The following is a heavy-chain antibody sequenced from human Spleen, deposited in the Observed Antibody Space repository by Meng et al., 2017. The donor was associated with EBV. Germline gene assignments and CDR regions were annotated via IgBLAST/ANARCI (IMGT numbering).Heavy chain of an antibody. CDR3: ARAYCDSTSCYLLFDP. V-gene: IGHV4-34*01. Sequence: VQDQQWRAGLFKHSETLSLPCAFYGESFSGYYWSWIRQPPWKGLEWIGEINHSGSTNYNPSLKSRVTISVDTSKNQFSLKVSSVTAADTAVYYCARAYCDSTSCYLLFDPWGQGTLVTVSS. J-gene: IGHJ5*02. CDR1: GESFSGYY. CDR2: INHSGST. D-gene: IGHD2-2*01.